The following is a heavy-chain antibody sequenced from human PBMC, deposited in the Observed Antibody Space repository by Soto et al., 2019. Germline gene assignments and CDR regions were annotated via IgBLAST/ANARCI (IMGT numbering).Heavy chain of an antibody. CDR3: AKQPSRDGYIHFDY. Sequence: GGSLRLSCAASGFTSSSYAMSWVRQAPGKGLEWVSAISGSGGSTYYADSVKGRFTISRDNSKNTLYLQMNSLRAEDTAVYYCAKQPSRDGYIHFDYWGQGTLVTVSS. V-gene: IGHV3-23*01. CDR1: GFTSSSYA. D-gene: IGHD5-12*01. J-gene: IGHJ4*02. CDR2: ISGSGGST.